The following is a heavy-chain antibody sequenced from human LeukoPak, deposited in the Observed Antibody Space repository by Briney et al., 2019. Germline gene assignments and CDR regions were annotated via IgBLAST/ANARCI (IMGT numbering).Heavy chain of an antibody. CDR2: IYYSGST. CDR1: GGSISSGGYY. CDR3: ARTISTLSTGDLLFPDY. D-gene: IGHD1-26*01. V-gene: IGHV4-31*03. Sequence: SETLSLTCTVSGGSISSGGYYWSCIRQHPGKGLECIGYIYYSGSTYYNPSLKSRVTISVDTSKNQFSLKLSSVAAADTAVYYCARTISTLSTGDLLFPDYWGQGTLVTVSS. J-gene: IGHJ4*02.